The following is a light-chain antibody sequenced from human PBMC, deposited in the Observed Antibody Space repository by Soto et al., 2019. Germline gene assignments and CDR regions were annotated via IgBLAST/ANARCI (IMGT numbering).Light chain of an antibody. Sequence: DIQMTQSPSPLSASVGDIVTITCRASQSISSWLAWYQQKPGKAPKLLIYESSTLESGVHLSFSASGSGTEFTLTISSLQPYDFATYYCEQYTPYNTFGQWTKLESK. CDR1: QSISSW. CDR3: EQYTPYNT. CDR2: ESS. J-gene: IGKJ2*01. V-gene: IGKV1-5*01.